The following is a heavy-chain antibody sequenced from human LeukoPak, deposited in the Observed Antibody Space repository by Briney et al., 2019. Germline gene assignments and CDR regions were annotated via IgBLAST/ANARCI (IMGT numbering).Heavy chain of an antibody. CDR2: IYTSGST. CDR1: GGSISSYY. D-gene: IGHD2-15*01. CDR3: ARTPRYCSGGNCDWDDY. V-gene: IGHV4-4*07. J-gene: IGHJ4*02. Sequence: SETLSLTCTVSGGSISSYYWSWIRQPAGKGLEWIGRIYTSGSTNYNPSLKSRVTMSVDTSKNQFSLKLSSVTAADTAVYYCARTPRYCSGGNCDWDDYWGQGTLVTVSS.